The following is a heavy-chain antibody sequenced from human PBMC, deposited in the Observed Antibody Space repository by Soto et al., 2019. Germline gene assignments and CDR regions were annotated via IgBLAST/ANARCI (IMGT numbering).Heavy chain of an antibody. CDR1: GGSISSGGYY. Sequence: QVQLQESGPGLVKPSQTLSLTCTVSGGSISSGGYYWSWIRQHPGKGLEWIGYIYYSGSTYYNPSLRSRVTISVDTSKNQFSLKLSSVPAADTAVYYCARLLWFGVHFWFDPWGQGTLVTVSS. CDR3: ARLLWFGVHFWFDP. D-gene: IGHD3-10*01. V-gene: IGHV4-31*03. CDR2: IYYSGST. J-gene: IGHJ5*02.